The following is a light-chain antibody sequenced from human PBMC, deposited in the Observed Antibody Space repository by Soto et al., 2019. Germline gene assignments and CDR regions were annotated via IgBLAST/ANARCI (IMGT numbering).Light chain of an antibody. V-gene: IGKV3-11*01. CDR1: QSVSRY. Sequence: IVLTQSPATLSLSPGERATLSCRASQSVSRYLVWYQQKPGQAPRLLIYDASNRATGIPARFSGSGSGTDFTLTISSLEPEDFAVYHCQQRSNWPLTFGGGTKVEIK. CDR3: QQRSNWPLT. CDR2: DAS. J-gene: IGKJ4*01.